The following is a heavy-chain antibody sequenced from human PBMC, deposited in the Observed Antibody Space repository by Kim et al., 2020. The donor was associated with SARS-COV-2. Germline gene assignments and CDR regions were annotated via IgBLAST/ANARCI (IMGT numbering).Heavy chain of an antibody. CDR1: GFTVSSNY. J-gene: IGHJ4*02. CDR2: MYSGGST. V-gene: IGHV3-66*01. CDR3: ARSVGATYYFYY. Sequence: GGSLRLSCAASGFTVSSNYMSWVRQAPGKGLEWVSVMYSGGSTYYADSVKGRFTISRDNSKNTLYLQMNSLRAEDTAVYYCARSVGATYYFYYWGQGTLVTVSS. D-gene: IGHD1-26*01.